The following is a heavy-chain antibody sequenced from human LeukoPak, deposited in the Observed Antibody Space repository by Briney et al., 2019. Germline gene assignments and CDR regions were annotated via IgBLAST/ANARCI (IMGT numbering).Heavy chain of an antibody. J-gene: IGHJ4*02. D-gene: IGHD4-17*01. CDR2: CGGIGGNT. Sequence: GGSLRLSCAASGFTFSSYAMTWVREAPGKGLEWVSHCGGIGGNTYYADSVKGRFTISRDNSKNTLYLQMNSLRAEDTALYYCAKATTAGTTVTTPGYWGQGTLVTVSS. CDR3: AKATTAGTTVTTPGY. V-gene: IGHV3-23*01. CDR1: GFTFSSYA.